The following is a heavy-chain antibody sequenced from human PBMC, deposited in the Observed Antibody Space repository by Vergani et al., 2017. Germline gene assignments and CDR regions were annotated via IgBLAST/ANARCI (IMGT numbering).Heavy chain of an antibody. CDR2: INHSGST. Sequence: QVQLQQWGAGLLKPSETLSLTCAVYGGSFSGYYWSWIRQPPGKGLEWIGVINHSGSTNYNPSLKSRVTISVDTSKNQFSLKLSSVTAADTAVYYCARTFGVVPNQAGGYMDVWGKGTTVTVSS. J-gene: IGHJ6*03. V-gene: IGHV4-34*01. CDR3: ARTFGVVPNQAGGYMDV. D-gene: IGHD3-3*01. CDR1: GGSFSGYY.